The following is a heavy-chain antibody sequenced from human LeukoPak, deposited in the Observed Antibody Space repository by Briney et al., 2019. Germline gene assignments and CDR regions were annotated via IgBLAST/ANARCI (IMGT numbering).Heavy chain of an antibody. CDR2: ISGSGGTT. CDR3: AKERVVFDGYGCGPIQFDY. V-gene: IGHV3-23*01. J-gene: IGHJ4*02. CDR1: GFTFSTYA. D-gene: IGHD5-24*01. Sequence: GGSLRLSCAASGFTFSTYALSWVRQARGKGLEWVSAISGSGGTTYYAGCVKGGFTISSDNSKNTLYLQMNSLRAEDPAVYYCAKERVVFDGYGCGPIQFDYCGQGTLVTVSS.